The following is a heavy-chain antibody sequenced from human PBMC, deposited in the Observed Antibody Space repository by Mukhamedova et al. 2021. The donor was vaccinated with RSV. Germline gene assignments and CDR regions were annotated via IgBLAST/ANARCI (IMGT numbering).Heavy chain of an antibody. J-gene: IGHJ4*02. V-gene: IGHV2-5*01. CDR3: ARKFRYYDALTGYFTPYFFDD. Sequence: SPEWLALIYWNDEKRYSPSLTSRLTIAKDTSKNQVVLTMTNMDPVDTATYYCARKFRYYDALTGYFTPYFFDDWGQGTLVTVSS. D-gene: IGHD3-9*01. CDR2: IYWNDEK.